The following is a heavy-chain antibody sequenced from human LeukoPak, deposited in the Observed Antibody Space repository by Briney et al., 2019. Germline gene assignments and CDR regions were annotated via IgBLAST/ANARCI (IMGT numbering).Heavy chain of an antibody. CDR2: ISPSGGIT. Sequence: GGSLRLSCAASGFTFSSYEMNWVRQAPGKGLEWVSGISPSGGITYYTDSVKGRFTISRDNSKNTQSLQMNSLRAEDTAVYYCAKDDDWGRYKHWGQGTLVNVSS. CDR3: AKDDDWGRYKH. V-gene: IGHV3-23*01. D-gene: IGHD3-16*01. J-gene: IGHJ1*01. CDR1: GFTFSSYE.